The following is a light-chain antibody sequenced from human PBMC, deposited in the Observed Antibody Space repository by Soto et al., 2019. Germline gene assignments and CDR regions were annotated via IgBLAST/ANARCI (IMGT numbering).Light chain of an antibody. J-gene: IGLJ2*01. Sequence: QLVLTQPASVSGSPGQSITISCTGTSRDVGGYNYVSWHQQHPGKAPKVIITEVSNRPSGVSNRFSGAKSGNTASLTISGLQAEDEAEYYCSSYISSSTFVVFGGGTQLTVL. CDR3: SSYISSSTFVV. CDR1: SRDVGGYNY. CDR2: EVS. V-gene: IGLV2-14*01.